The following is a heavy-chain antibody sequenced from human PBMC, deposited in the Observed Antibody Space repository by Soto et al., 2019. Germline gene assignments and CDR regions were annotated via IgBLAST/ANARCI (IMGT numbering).Heavy chain of an antibody. Sequence: GGSLRLSCAASGFTFSSYAMGWVRQGPGKGLEWVAVVGIGGSTHYADSVRGRFTISRDNSKNMLSLQMNSLTAEDTAVYFCAKRRGAGGHFDYWGQGALVTVSS. V-gene: IGHV3-23*01. J-gene: IGHJ4*02. D-gene: IGHD2-15*01. CDR3: AKRRGAGGHFDY. CDR1: GFTFSSYA. CDR2: VGIGGST.